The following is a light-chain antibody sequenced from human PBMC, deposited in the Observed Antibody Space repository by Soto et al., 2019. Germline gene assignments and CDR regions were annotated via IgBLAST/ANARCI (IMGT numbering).Light chain of an antibody. CDR1: GSDIGGYNY. V-gene: IGLV2-14*01. CDR3: SSYTSSAPWV. J-gene: IGLJ3*02. Sequence: QSALTQPASVSGSPGQSITISCTGTGSDIGGYNYVSWYQQHPGKAPQLMIYEATDRPSGVSSRFSGSKSGSTASLTISGLQAEEEADYYCSSYTSSAPWVFGGGTKLTVL. CDR2: EAT.